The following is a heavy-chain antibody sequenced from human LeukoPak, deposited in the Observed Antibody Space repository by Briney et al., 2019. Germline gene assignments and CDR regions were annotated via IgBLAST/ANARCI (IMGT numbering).Heavy chain of an antibody. V-gene: IGHV3-48*03. CDR3: ARHYCSSTSCLPDY. J-gene: IGHJ4*02. D-gene: IGHD2-2*01. CDR2: ISSSGSTI. Sequence: AGGSLRLSCAASGFTFRIYEMNWVRQAPGKGLEWVSYISSSGSTIYYADSVKGRFTISRDNAKNSLYLQMSSLRAEDTAVYYCARHYCSSTSCLPDYWGQGTLVTVSS. CDR1: GFTFRIYE.